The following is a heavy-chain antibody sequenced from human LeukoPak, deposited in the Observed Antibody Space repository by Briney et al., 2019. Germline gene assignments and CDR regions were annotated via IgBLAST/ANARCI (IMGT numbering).Heavy chain of an antibody. D-gene: IGHD6-13*01. V-gene: IGHV3-7*01. CDR2: IKFDGNDK. Sequence: GGSLRLSCAASGFTFSNYWMSWVRQAPGKGLEWVANIKFDGNDKFYVDSVKGRFTISRDNAKNLLYLQMNSLRAEDTAVYYCARDGYSSSWDLSYLYYMDVWGKGTTVTVSS. CDR1: GFTFSNYW. CDR3: ARDGYSSSWDLSYLYYMDV. J-gene: IGHJ6*03.